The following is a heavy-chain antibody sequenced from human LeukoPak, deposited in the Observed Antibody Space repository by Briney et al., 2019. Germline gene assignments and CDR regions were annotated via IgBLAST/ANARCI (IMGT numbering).Heavy chain of an antibody. CDR2: IKQDRSEK. CDR1: GFTFSNYW. J-gene: IGHJ4*02. CDR3: ARDPTYYYGSGSQFDY. V-gene: IGHV3-7*01. D-gene: IGHD3-10*01. Sequence: GGSLRLSCAASGFTFSNYWMNWVRQAPGKGLEWVANIKQDRSEKYYVDSVKGRFAISRDNAKNSLYLQMNSLRAEDTAVYYCARDPTYYYGSGSQFDYWGQGTLVTVSS.